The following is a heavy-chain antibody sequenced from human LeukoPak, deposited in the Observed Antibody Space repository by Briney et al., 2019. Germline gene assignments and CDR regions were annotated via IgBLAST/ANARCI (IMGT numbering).Heavy chain of an antibody. D-gene: IGHD6-6*01. CDR2: IRYDGSNK. V-gene: IGHV3-30*02. J-gene: IGHJ3*02. CDR1: GFTFSSYG. Sequence: GGSLRLSCAASGFTFSSYGFHWVRQAPGKGLEWVAFIRYDGSNKYYADSVKGRFTISRDNSRDTLYLQMNSLRAEDTAVYYCAKDIAARRDLDAFDIWGQGTMVTVSS. CDR3: AKDIAARRDLDAFDI.